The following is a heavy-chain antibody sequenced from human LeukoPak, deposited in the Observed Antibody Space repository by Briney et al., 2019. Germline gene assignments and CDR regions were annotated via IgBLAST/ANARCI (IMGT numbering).Heavy chain of an antibody. D-gene: IGHD3-10*01. V-gene: IGHV3-9*01. CDR3: AKGGFYGSGSYHPNWFDP. Sequence: GGSLRLSCAASGFTFDDYAMHWVRQAPWKGLEWVSGISWNSGSIDYADSVKGRFTISRDNAKNSLYLQMNSLRAEDTALYYCAKGGFYGSGSYHPNWFDPWGQGTLVTVSS. CDR1: GFTFDDYA. J-gene: IGHJ5*02. CDR2: ISWNSGSI.